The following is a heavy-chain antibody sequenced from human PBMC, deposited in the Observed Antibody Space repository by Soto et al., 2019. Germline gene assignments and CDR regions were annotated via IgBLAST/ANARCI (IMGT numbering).Heavy chain of an antibody. CDR1: GFTFSSYA. V-gene: IGHV3-23*01. CDR2: ISGSGGST. CDR3: AKDTSTFGYCSGGSCFGFDY. J-gene: IGHJ4*02. Sequence: GGSLRLSCAASGFTFSSYAMSWVRQAPGKGLEWVSAISGSGGSTYYADSVKGRFTISRDNSKNTLYLQMNSLRAEDTAVYYCAKDTSTFGYCSGGSCFGFDYWGQGTLVTVSS. D-gene: IGHD2-15*01.